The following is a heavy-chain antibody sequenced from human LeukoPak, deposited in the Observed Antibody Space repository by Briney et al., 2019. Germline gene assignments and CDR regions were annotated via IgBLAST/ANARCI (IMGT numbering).Heavy chain of an antibody. V-gene: IGHV3-11*01. J-gene: IGHJ6*02. D-gene: IGHD1-26*01. Sequence: GGSLRLSCAASGFTFSDYYMSWIRQAPGKGLEWVSYISSSGSTIYYADSVKGRFTISRDNAKNSLYLQMNSLRAEDTAVYYCARYVGATADYYYGMDVWGQGTTVTVSS. CDR1: GFTFSDYY. CDR2: ISSSGSTI. CDR3: ARYVGATADYYYGMDV.